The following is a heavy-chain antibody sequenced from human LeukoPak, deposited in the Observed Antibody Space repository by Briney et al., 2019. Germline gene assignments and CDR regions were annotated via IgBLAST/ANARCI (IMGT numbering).Heavy chain of an antibody. D-gene: IGHD3-22*01. J-gene: IGHJ3*02. Sequence: ASVKVSCKASGGTFSSYAISWVRQAPGQGLEWMGGIIPIFGTANYAQKFQGRVTMTRDTSTSTVYMELSSLRSEDTAVYYCARDRYYYDSSGYANDAFDIWGHGTMVTVSS. CDR2: IIPIFGTA. CDR1: GGTFSSYA. CDR3: ARDRYYYDSSGYANDAFDI. V-gene: IGHV1-69*05.